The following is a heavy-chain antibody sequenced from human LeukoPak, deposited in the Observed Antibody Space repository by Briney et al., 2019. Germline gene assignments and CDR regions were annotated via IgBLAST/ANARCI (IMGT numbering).Heavy chain of an antibody. CDR1: GDIVSSNSAA. V-gene: IGHV6-1*01. Sequence: SQTLSLTCAISGDIVSSNSAAWNWIRQSPSRGLEWLGRTYYRSKWYNDYAVSVKSRITINPDTSKNQFSLQLNSVTAADTAIYYCARDRTAAIGNFDSWGQGTLVTVSS. D-gene: IGHD6-13*01. CDR3: ARDRTAAIGNFDS. CDR2: TYYRSKWYN. J-gene: IGHJ4*02.